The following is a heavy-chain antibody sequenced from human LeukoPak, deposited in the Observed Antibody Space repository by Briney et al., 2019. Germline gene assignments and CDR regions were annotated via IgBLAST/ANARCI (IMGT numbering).Heavy chain of an antibody. D-gene: IGHD3-10*01. J-gene: IGHJ4*02. CDR3: ASVLWFGGIFFDY. CDR2: INTDGSST. V-gene: IGHV3-74*01. CDR1: GFTFSSYW. Sequence: GGSLRLSCAASGFTFSSYWMHWVRQAPGKGLVWVSRINTDGSSTSYADSVKGRFTISRDNAKNSLYLQMNSLRAEDTAVYYCASVLWFGGIFFDYWGQGTLVTVSS.